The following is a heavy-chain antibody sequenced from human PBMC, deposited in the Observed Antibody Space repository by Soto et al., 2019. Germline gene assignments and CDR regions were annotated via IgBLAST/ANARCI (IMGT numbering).Heavy chain of an antibody. D-gene: IGHD3-9*01. V-gene: IGHV4-59*01. CDR2: INYSGST. Sequence: SSETLSLTCTVSGGSISGYGWSWIRQPPGKRLEWIGYINYSGSTNYNPSLKSRVTISVDTSKKQFSLKLGSVTAADTAVYYCARYFDWPSAFDIWGQGTIVTVSS. CDR3: ARYFDWPSAFDI. J-gene: IGHJ3*02. CDR1: GGSISGYG.